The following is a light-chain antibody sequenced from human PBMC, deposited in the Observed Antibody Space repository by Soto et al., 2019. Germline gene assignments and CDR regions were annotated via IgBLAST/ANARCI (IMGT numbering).Light chain of an antibody. CDR2: GAS. Sequence: EIVLTQSPGTLSLSPGERATLSCRASQSVSSSYLAWYQQKPGQAPRLLIYGASSRATGIPDRFSGSGSGTDFTLTISRLEPKDFAVYYWQQYGSSPVTFGPGPKVDIK. CDR1: QSVSSSY. V-gene: IGKV3-20*01. J-gene: IGKJ3*01. CDR3: QQYGSSPVT.